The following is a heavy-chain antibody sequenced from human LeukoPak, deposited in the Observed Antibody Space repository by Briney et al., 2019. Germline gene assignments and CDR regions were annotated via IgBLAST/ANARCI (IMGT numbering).Heavy chain of an antibody. D-gene: IGHD3-9*01. CDR2: ISSSGGTI. CDR3: ARDRADWPAIDY. CDR1: GIIFSDHY. V-gene: IGHV3-11*01. Sequence: GGSLRLSCEASGIIFSDHYMSWIRQAPGKGLEWISYISSSGGTIYYADSVKGRFTISRDNAKNSLYLQMNRLRAEDTATYFCARDRADWPAIDYWGQGTLVTVSS. J-gene: IGHJ4*02.